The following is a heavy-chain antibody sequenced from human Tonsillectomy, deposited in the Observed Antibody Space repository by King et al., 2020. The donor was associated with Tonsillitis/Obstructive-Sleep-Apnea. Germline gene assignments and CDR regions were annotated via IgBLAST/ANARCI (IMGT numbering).Heavy chain of an antibody. CDR1: GFSFSTYA. V-gene: IGHV3-23*04. J-gene: IGHJ6*02. CDR2: ISSSAVGT. Sequence: DVQLVESGGGLVQPGGSLRLSCAASGFSFSTYAMSWVRQAPGKGLVAVSSISSSAVGTYYAESVKGRFTISRDNSKHTLFLQMNSLRLEDTAVYYCAKVLHYVWDGMDVWGQGTTVTVSS. CDR3: AKVLHYVWDGMDV. D-gene: IGHD3-10*02.